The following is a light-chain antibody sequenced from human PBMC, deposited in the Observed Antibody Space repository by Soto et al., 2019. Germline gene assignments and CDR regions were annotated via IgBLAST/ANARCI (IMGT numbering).Light chain of an antibody. J-gene: IGLJ3*02. CDR1: SSDVGGYNY. CDR2: EVN. Sequence: QSALTQPASVSGSPGQSITISCTGTSSDVGGYNYVSWYQQHPGKAPKLMIYEVNNRPSGVSDRFSGSKSGNTASLTISGLQAEDEADYSCSSYTTSSTLVFGGGTKLTVL. CDR3: SSYTTSSTLV. V-gene: IGLV2-14*01.